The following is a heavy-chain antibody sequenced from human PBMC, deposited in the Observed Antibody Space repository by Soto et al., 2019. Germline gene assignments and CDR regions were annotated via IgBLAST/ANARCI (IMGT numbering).Heavy chain of an antibody. V-gene: IGHV1-24*01. CDR2: FDPEDGET. J-gene: IGHJ6*03. D-gene: IGHD6-6*01. CDR1: GYTLTELS. CDR3: ATGGFATHSSSSVDYYYYMDV. Sequence: ASVKVSCKVSGYTLTELSMHWVRQAPGKGLEWMGGFDPEDGETIYAQKFQGRVTMTEDTSTDTAYMELSSLRSEDTAVYYCATGGFATHSSSSVDYYYYMDVWGKGTTVTVSS.